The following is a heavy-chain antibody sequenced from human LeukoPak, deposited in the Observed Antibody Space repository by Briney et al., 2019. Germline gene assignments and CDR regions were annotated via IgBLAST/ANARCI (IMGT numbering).Heavy chain of an antibody. CDR2: MFHSGST. V-gene: IGHV4-39*01. CDR3: ARHSSGWYNHFDY. CDR1: GGSISSSSYY. D-gene: IGHD6-19*01. Sequence: SETLSLTCTVSGGSISSSSYYWGWIRQPPGKGREWIGSMFHSGSTYYNPSLKSRVTISADTSKNQFSLKLSSVTAADTAVYYCARHSSGWYNHFDYWGQGTLLTVSS. J-gene: IGHJ4*02.